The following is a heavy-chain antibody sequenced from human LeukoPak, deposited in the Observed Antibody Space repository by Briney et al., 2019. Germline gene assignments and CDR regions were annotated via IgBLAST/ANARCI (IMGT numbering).Heavy chain of an antibody. CDR3: ARTSRLRLGELSFCDY. D-gene: IGHD3-16*02. J-gene: IGHJ4*02. V-gene: IGHV4-39*01. Sequence: SETLSLTCTVSGGSVSSSSYYWGWIRQPPGKGLEWIGSIFYSGRTYYNPSLKSRVTISVDTSKNQFSLKLSSVTAADAAVYYCARTSRLRLGELSFCDYWGQGTLVTVSS. CDR2: IFYSGRT. CDR1: GGSVSSSSYY.